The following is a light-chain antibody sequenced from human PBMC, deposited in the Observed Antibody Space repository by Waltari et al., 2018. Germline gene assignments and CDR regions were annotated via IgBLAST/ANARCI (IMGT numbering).Light chain of an antibody. CDR2: DVT. Sequence: QPALTQPASVSGSPGQSITISCSGSSTDFGANKYVSWYQQHPGRAPKVVIYDVTKRPAGISDRFSGSKSDSAASLTISVLQPEDEADYYCSSRTTSITWVFGGGTKLTVL. CDR1: STDFGANKY. J-gene: IGLJ3*02. V-gene: IGLV2-14*03. CDR3: SSRTTSITWV.